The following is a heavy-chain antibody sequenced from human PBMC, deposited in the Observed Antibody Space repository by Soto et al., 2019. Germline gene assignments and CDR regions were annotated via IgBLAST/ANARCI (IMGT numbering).Heavy chain of an antibody. Sequence: EVQLLESGGGLAQPGGSLRLSCAASGLSISTYGVTWVRQAPGKGLEWVSGFSGSSGNTYYADSVKGRFTIARDNSKNTVYLQMNSLIAEDTAVYSRWNGYVDSWGQGSLVTVSS. CDR3: WNGYVDS. D-gene: IGHD1-1*01. CDR2: FSGSSGNT. V-gene: IGHV3-23*01. CDR1: GLSISTYG. J-gene: IGHJ4*02.